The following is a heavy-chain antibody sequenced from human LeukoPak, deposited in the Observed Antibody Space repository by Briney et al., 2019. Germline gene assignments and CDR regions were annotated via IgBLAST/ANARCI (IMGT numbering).Heavy chain of an antibody. CDR3: ARLLHIVGATRANNWFDP. J-gene: IGHJ5*02. CDR2: IYYSGST. D-gene: IGHD1-26*01. Sequence: PETLSLTCTVSGGSISSSRYYWGWIRQPPGKGLEWIGSIYYSGSTYYNPSLKSRVTISVDTSKNQFSLKLSSVTAADTAVYYCARLLHIVGATRANNWFDPWGQGTLVTVSS. V-gene: IGHV4-39*01. CDR1: GGSISSSRYY.